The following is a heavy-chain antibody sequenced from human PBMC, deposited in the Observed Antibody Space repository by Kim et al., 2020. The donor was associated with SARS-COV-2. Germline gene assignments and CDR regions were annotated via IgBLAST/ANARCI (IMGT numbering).Heavy chain of an antibody. CDR2: MFHSGST. Sequence: SETLSLTCSVSGFLISSGYYWGWIRQPPGKGLEWIGSMFHSGSTYHNPSLKSRVSISIDTSKNQLSLNLSSVTAADTAMYFCARDQGGSGTYRPWWYFDLWGRGTLITVSA. CDR3: ARDQGGSGTYRPWWYFDL. D-gene: IGHD3-10*01. V-gene: IGHV4-38-2*02. CDR1: GFLISSGYY. J-gene: IGHJ2*01.